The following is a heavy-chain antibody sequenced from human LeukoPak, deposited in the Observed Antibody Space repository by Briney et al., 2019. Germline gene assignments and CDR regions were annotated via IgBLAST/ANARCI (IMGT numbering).Heavy chain of an antibody. V-gene: IGHV3-53*01. CDR2: IYSGGST. D-gene: IGHD4-17*01. Sequence: GGSLRLSCAASEFTVSSNYMNWVRQAPGKGLEWVSVIYSGGSTYYADSVKGRFTISRDNSKNTLYLQMNSLRAEDTAVYYCARETVTSLSCDYWGQGTLVTVSS. CDR1: EFTVSSNY. J-gene: IGHJ4*02. CDR3: ARETVTSLSCDY.